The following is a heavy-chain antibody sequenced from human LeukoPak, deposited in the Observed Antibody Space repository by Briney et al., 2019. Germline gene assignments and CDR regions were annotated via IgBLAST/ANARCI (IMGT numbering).Heavy chain of an antibody. Sequence: GASVKVSCKASGGTFSSYAISWVRQAPGQGLEWMGGIIPIFGTANYAQKFQGRVTVTRDMSTSTVYMELSSLRSDDTAVYYCARGVHVRKYGSNHNCFDPWGQGTLVTVSS. CDR2: IIPIFGTA. V-gene: IGHV1-69*05. CDR1: GGTFSSYA. D-gene: IGHD2-2*01. J-gene: IGHJ5*02. CDR3: ARGVHVRKYGSNHNCFDP.